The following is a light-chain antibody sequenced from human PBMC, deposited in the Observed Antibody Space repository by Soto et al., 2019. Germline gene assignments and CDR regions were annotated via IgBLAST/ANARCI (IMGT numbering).Light chain of an antibody. J-gene: IGKJ2*01. Sequence: DIQMSQSPTSLSASVRDRVTITCRASQTISRYLKWYQQKPGKAPKLLIFAASILQCWVPSRFSGCGSGPGFTLAISSKQVEDFATYYCQQSYSTPYTFRHETNLDIK. CDR1: QTISRY. V-gene: IGKV1-39*01. CDR2: AAS. CDR3: QQSYSTPYT.